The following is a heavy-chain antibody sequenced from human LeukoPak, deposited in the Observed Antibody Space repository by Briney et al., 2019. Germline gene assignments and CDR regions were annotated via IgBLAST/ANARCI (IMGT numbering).Heavy chain of an antibody. J-gene: IGHJ3*02. D-gene: IGHD3-22*01. CDR1: GYNFSSYW. CDR2: IYPSDSET. Sequence: GESLKISCKGSGYNFSSYWIGWVRQMPGKGLEWMGIIYPSDSETRYSPSFRGQVSISADRSINTAYLQWSSLKASDSAMYYCARRGSYDSSGYRDAFDIWGQGAMVTVSS. CDR3: ARRGSYDSSGYRDAFDI. V-gene: IGHV5-51*01.